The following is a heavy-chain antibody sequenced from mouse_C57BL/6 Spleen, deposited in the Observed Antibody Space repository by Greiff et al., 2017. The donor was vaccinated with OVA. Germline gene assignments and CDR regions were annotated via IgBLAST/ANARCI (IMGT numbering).Heavy chain of an antibody. CDR1: GFTFSDSG. D-gene: IGHD2-3*01. J-gene: IGHJ3*01. Sequence: EVQRVESGGGLVKPGGSLKLSCAASGFTFSDSGMHWVRQAPEKGLEWVAYISSGSSTIYYADTVKGRFTISRDNAKNTLFLQMTSLRSEDTAMYYCASDGRGFAYWGQVTLVTVSA. CDR3: ASDGRGFAY. CDR2: ISSGSSTI. V-gene: IGHV5-17*01.